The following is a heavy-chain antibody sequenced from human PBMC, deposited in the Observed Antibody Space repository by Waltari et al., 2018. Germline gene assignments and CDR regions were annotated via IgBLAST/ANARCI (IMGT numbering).Heavy chain of an antibody. D-gene: IGHD2-15*01. V-gene: IGHV3-33*08. CDR1: GFTFTNYG. J-gene: IGHJ3*01. CDR2: IWNEGSYK. Sequence: QEQLVESGGGVVQPGRSLRLSCVASGFTFTNYGMPWVRQAPGKGLEWVAGIWNEGSYKYYADSVNGQFTISRENSKTLVFLQMNSLRVEDTALYFCARDIGSAMTGDDAFDLWGQGTMVIVSS. CDR3: ARDIGSAMTGDDAFDL.